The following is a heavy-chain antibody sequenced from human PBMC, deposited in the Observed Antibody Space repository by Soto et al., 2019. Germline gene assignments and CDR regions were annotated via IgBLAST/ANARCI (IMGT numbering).Heavy chain of an antibody. CDR3: EKGPRDFWGVTPEENWYFDL. V-gene: IGHV3-23*01. CDR2: ISVSGGST. J-gene: IGHJ2*01. Sequence: GGSLRLSCAASGFPFSIYAMSLVRQSPGKGLEWVSSISVSGGSTYYADSVKGRFTISRDNSKNTLYLQMNSLRAEDTAVYYCEKGPRDFWGVTPEENWYFDLWGRGTLVTVSS. D-gene: IGHD3-3*01. CDR1: GFPFSIYA.